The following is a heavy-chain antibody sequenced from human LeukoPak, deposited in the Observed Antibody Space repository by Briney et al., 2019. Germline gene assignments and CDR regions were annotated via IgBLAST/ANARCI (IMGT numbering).Heavy chain of an antibody. Sequence: SVKVSCKASGGTFSSYAISWVRQAPGQGLEWMGRIIPILGIANYAQKFQGRVTITADKSTSTAYMELSSLRSEDTAVYYCARGVRYSGYDLDYWGQGTLVTVSS. D-gene: IGHD5-12*01. CDR3: ARGVRYSGYDLDY. CDR1: GGTFSSYA. J-gene: IGHJ4*02. V-gene: IGHV1-69*04. CDR2: IIPILGIA.